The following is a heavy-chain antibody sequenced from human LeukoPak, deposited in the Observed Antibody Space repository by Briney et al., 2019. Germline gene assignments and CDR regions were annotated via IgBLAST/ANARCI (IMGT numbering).Heavy chain of an antibody. J-gene: IGHJ4*02. CDR1: GGYFSGYY. Sequence: SETLSLTCAVYGGYFSGYYWTWIRQSPGRGLEWIGEVHYSGSATYNPSLKSRVTISVDTSINQFSLKMNSVTAADTAVYYCARGQWFRAFWSRGTPVTVSS. D-gene: IGHD3-10*01. CDR2: VHYSGSA. CDR3: ARGQWFRAF. V-gene: IGHV4-34*01.